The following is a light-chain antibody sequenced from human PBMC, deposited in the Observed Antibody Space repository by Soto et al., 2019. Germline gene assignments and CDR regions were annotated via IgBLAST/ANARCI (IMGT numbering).Light chain of an antibody. V-gene: IGLV1-51*01. CDR3: GTWDSSLSEGV. J-gene: IGLJ2*01. Sequence: QSVLTQPPSMSAAPGQKVTISCSGSSSNIGNNYVSWYQQLPGTAPKLLIYDNNKRPSGIPDRFSGSKSGTSATLGITGLQTGDEADYYCGTWDSSLSEGVFGGGTKLTVL. CDR1: SSNIGNNY. CDR2: DNN.